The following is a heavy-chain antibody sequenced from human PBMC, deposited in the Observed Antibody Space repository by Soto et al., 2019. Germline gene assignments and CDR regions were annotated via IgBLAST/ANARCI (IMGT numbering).Heavy chain of an antibody. CDR2: IDSYGSST. CDR1: GFTFSSYW. CDR3: VRGLGNSDH. V-gene: IGHV3-74*03. Sequence: EVQLVESGGGLVQPGGSLRLSCVAFGFTFSSYWMHWVRQVPGKEPVWVSFIDSYGSSTKYADSVRGRFTISRDNAKNTLYLLMNSLGVEDTAVYYCVRGLGNSDHWGQGTLVTVSS. J-gene: IGHJ4*02.